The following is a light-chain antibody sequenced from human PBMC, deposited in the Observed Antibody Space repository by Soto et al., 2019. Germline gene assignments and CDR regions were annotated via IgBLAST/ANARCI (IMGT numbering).Light chain of an antibody. J-gene: IGKJ1*01. CDR2: AAS. Sequence: EIGLTQSPGTLSLSPGERATLSGGASQRVSSGSFAWFQQKPGQAPRLLIYAASLRDAGVPDRFSGGGSGTDFTLTISRLDPDDFAVYYCQQYGISPGTFGQGTKVEI. CDR3: QQYGISPGT. V-gene: IGKV3-20*01. CDR1: QRVSSGS.